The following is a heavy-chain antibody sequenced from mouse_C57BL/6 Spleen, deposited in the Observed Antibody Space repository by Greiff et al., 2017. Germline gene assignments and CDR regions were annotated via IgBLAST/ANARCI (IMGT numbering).Heavy chain of an antibody. CDR3: ARDGTGAMDD. CDR2: IYPRSGHT. CDR1: GYTFTSYG. Sequence: QVQLQQSGAELARPGASVKLSCKASGYTFTSYGISWVKQRTGQGLEWIGEIYPRSGHTYYNEKFKGKATLTADKSSSTAYMELRILTSEDSAVYFCARDGTGAMDDWGQGTSVTVSS. J-gene: IGHJ4*01. D-gene: IGHD1-1*01. V-gene: IGHV1-81*01.